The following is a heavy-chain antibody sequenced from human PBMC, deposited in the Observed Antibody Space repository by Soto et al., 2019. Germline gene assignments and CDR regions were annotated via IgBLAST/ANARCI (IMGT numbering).Heavy chain of an antibody. CDR2: IYYSGST. CDR3: ARVIDIVATGGNAFDI. Sequence: QVQLQESGPGLVKPSQTLSLTCTVSGGSISSGGYYWSWIRQHPGKGLEWIGYIYYSGSTYYNPSLTSRVTISVDTSKNQTTLKLSSVTAADTAVYYWARVIDIVATGGNAFDIWGQGTMVTVSS. D-gene: IGHD5-12*01. J-gene: IGHJ3*02. CDR1: GGSISSGGYY. V-gene: IGHV4-31*03.